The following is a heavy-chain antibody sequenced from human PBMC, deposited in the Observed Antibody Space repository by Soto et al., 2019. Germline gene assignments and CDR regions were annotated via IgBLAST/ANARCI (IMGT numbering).Heavy chain of an antibody. CDR3: AKGAAVAGTGFFDF. V-gene: IGHV3-23*01. D-gene: IGHD6-19*01. Sequence: EVQLLESGGGSVQPGGSLRLSCAASGFTFSSYAMSWVRQAPGKGLEWVSVISGSGSSTYYAEAVKGRFTISRDKSKTTLYLQMIGLRADDTAVYYCAKGAAVAGTGFFDFWGQGALVTVSS. CDR1: GFTFSSYA. J-gene: IGHJ4*02. CDR2: ISGSGSST.